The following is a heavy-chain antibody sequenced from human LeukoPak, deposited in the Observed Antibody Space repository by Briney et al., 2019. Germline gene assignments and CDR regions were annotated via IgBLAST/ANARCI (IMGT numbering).Heavy chain of an antibody. V-gene: IGHV3-43*02. CDR1: GFTFDDYA. Sequence: GGSLRLSCAASGFTFDDYAMHWVRQAPGKGLEWISLISGDSHSTFYADSVKGRFTISRDNSKNSLYLQMNSLRNDNTALYYCARDTEGYIYGYYYYGMDVWGQGTTVTVSS. J-gene: IGHJ6*02. CDR3: ARDTEGYIYGYYYYGMDV. CDR2: ISGDSHST. D-gene: IGHD5-18*01.